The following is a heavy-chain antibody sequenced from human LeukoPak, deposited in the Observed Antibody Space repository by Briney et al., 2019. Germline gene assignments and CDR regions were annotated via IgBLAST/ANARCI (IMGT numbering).Heavy chain of an antibody. Sequence: ASVKVSCKAFGYTFTSYDINWVRQATGQGLEWMGWMNPNSGNTGYAQKFRGRVTMARNTSISTAYMELSSLRSEDTAVYYCARFVAAAPRRQARDYWGQGTLVTVSS. CDR1: GYTFTSYD. V-gene: IGHV1-8*01. J-gene: IGHJ4*02. CDR2: MNPNSGNT. D-gene: IGHD6-13*01. CDR3: ARFVAAAPRRQARDY.